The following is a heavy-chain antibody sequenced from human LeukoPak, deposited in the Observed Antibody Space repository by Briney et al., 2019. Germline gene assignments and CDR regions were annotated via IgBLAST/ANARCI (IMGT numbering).Heavy chain of an antibody. Sequence: GASVKVSCKASGYTFTCYYMHWVRQAPGQGLEWMGWINPNSGGTNYAQKFQGRVTMTRDTSISTAYMELSRLRSDDAAVYYCARGSNRPTRPAMGIDYWGQGTLVTVSS. D-gene: IGHD5-18*01. J-gene: IGHJ4*02. CDR1: GYTFTCYY. CDR2: INPNSGGT. CDR3: ARGSNRPTRPAMGIDY. V-gene: IGHV1-2*02.